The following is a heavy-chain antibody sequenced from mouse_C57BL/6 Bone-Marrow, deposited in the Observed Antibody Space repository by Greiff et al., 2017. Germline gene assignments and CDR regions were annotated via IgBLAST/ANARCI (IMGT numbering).Heavy chain of an antibody. CDR1: GFTFTDYE. J-gene: IGHJ4*01. CDR3: TREPHDYGSSPYAMDY. V-gene: IGHV1-15*01. Sequence: VQLQQSGAELVRPGASVTLSCKASGFTFTDYEMHWVKQTPVHGLEWIGAIDPETGGTAYNQKFKGKAILTADKSSSTAYMELRSLTSEDSAVYYCTREPHDYGSSPYAMDYWCQGTSVTVSS. D-gene: IGHD1-1*01. CDR2: IDPETGGT.